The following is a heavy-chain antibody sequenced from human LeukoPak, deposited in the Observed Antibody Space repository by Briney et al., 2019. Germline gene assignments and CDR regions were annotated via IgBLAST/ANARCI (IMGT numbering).Heavy chain of an antibody. J-gene: IGHJ4*02. CDR2: IYYSGST. Sequence: SETLSLTCTVSGGSISSYYWSWIRQPPGKGLEWIGYIYYSGSTNYNPSLKSRVTISVDTSKNQFSLKLSSVTAADTALYYCAKEHLSYSGSYGGWDYWGQGTLVTVSS. CDR1: GGSISSYY. D-gene: IGHD1-26*01. CDR3: AKEHLSYSGSYGGWDY. V-gene: IGHV4-59*01.